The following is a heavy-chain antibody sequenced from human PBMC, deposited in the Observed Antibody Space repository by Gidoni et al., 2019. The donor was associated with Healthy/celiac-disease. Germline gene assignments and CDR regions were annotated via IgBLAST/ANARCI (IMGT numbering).Heavy chain of an antibody. CDR1: GGIFSSYA. V-gene: IGHV1-69*01. Sequence: QVQLVQSGAEVKKPGSSVKVSCKASGGIFSSYAISWVRQAPGQGLEWMGGIIPIFGTANYAQKFQGRVTITADESTSTAYMELSSLRSEDTAVYYCARAGETFGYSYGEPVYYYYGMDVWGQGTTVTVSS. D-gene: IGHD5-18*01. CDR3: ARAGETFGYSYGEPVYYYYGMDV. J-gene: IGHJ6*02. CDR2: IIPIFGTA.